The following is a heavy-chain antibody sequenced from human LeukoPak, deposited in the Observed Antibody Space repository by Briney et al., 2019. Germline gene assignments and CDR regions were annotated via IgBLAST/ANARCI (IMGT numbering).Heavy chain of an antibody. CDR1: GFTFSSYA. V-gene: IGHV3-64*01. CDR2: ISSNGGST. D-gene: IGHD4-23*01. CDR3: ARLHDYGGLIASGMDV. J-gene: IGHJ6*02. Sequence: GGSLRLSCAASGFTFSSYAMHWVRQAPGKGLEYVSAISSNGGSTYYANSVKGRFTISRDNSKNTLYLQMGSLRAEDMAVYYCARLHDYGGLIASGMDVWGQGTTATVSS.